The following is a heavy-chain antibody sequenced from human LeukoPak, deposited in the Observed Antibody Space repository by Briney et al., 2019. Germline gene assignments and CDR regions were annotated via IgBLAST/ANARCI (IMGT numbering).Heavy chain of an antibody. CDR2: IYYSGST. J-gene: IGHJ4*02. V-gene: IGHV4-59*08. CDR1: GGSISSYY. CDR3: ARWSIFDYTSGSHSIDY. Sequence: PSETLSLTCTVSGGSISSYYWSWIRQPPGKGLEWIGYIYYSGSTNYNPSLESRVTISVDTSKNQFSLKLSSVTAADTAVYYCARWSIFDYTSGSHSIDYWGQGTLVTVSS. D-gene: IGHD3-10*01.